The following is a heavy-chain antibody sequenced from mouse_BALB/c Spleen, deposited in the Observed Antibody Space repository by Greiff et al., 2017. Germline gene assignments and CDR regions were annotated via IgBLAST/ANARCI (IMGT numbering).Heavy chain of an antibody. V-gene: IGHV2-9-2*01. J-gene: IGHJ2*01. CDR1: GFSLTSYD. CDR3: VRAPGGYYVPFDY. D-gene: IGHD2-3*01. Sequence: QVQLKESGPGLVAPSQSLSITCTVSGFSLTSYDISWIRQPPGKGLEWLGVIWTGGGTNYNSAFMSRLSISKDNSKSQVFLKMNSLQTDDTAIYYCVRAPGGYYVPFDYWGQGTTLTVSS. CDR2: IWTGGGT.